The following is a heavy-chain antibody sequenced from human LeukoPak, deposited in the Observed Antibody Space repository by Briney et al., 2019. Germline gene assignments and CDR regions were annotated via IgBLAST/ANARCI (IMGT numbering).Heavy chain of an antibody. V-gene: IGHV3-7*01. CDR3: AGDKGVMRVVRATTWFFDL. Sequence: GGSLRLSCAASGFTFSNYWMSWVRQAPGRGLEYLANINQGGSEIYYVNSVKGRFTISRDNCKNTLYLQISSLRADDKAVYYCAGDKGVMRVVRATTWFFDLWGRGNLVTVSS. CDR2: INQGGSEI. D-gene: IGHD2-2*01. CDR1: GFTFSNYW. J-gene: IGHJ2*01.